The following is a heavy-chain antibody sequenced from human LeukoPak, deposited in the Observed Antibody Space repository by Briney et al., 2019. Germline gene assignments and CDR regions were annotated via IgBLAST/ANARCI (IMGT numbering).Heavy chain of an antibody. CDR3: ARGNSGTYYPFDN. V-gene: IGHV3-48*03. CDR1: GFTFSSYE. Sequence: QTGGSLRLSCAASGFTFSSYEMNWVRQAPGKGLEWGSYISTSGSTIYYADSVKGRFTISRDNAKDSLYLQVSSLRAEDTAVYYCARGNSGTYYPFDNWGQGTLVTVSS. CDR2: ISTSGSTI. J-gene: IGHJ4*02. D-gene: IGHD1-26*01.